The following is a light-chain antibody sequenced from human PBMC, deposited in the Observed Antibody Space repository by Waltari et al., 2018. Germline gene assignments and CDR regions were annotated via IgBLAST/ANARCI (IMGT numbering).Light chain of an antibody. CDR2: GAS. V-gene: IGKV3-20*01. J-gene: IGKJ1*01. Sequence: DSVLTQSPDTLSLSPGERAVLSCRASQIITNNDVAWYQQRFGQAPKVPTHGASSRATGIPDRFSGSGSGTDFTLTIDRLGPEDFAVYYCQQYGSSPRTFGQGTRVEIK. CDR3: QQYGSSPRT. CDR1: QIITNND.